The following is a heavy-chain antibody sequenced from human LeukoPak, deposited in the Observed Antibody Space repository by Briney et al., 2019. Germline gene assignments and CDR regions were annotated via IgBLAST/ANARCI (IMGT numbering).Heavy chain of an antibody. CDR3: AKAGSYYDTLYDA. J-gene: IGHJ5*02. CDR2: IYYSGST. V-gene: IGHV4-31*03. D-gene: IGHD3-22*01. Sequence: PSETLSLTCTVSGGSISSGGYYWSWIRQHPGKGLEWIGYIYYSGSTYYNPSPKSRVTISVDTSKNQFSLKLSSVTAADTAVYYCAKAGSYYDTLYDAWGQGTLVTVSS. CDR1: GGSISSGGYY.